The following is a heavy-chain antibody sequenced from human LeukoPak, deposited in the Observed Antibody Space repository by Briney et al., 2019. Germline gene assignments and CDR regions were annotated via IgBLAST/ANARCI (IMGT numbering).Heavy chain of an antibody. CDR2: MNPNSGNT. CDR1: GYTFTSYD. V-gene: IGHV1-8*01. Sequence: ASVKVSCKASGYTFTSYDINWVRQATGQGPEWMGWMNPNSGNTGYAQKFQGRVTMTRNTSISTAYMELSSLRSEDTAVYYCARSRSYYDFWSGYYTQYYFDYWGQGTLVTVSS. J-gene: IGHJ4*02. CDR3: ARSRSYYDFWSGYYTQYYFDY. D-gene: IGHD3-3*01.